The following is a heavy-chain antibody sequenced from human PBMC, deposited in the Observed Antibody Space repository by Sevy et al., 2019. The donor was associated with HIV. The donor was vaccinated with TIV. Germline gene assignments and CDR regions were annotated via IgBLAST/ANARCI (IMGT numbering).Heavy chain of an antibody. Sequence: SETLSLTCTVPGGSISSSSYYWGWIRQPPGKGLEWIGTIYFGGTTYNNPSLKSRVTLSLDTSNNQFSLKLTSVAAADTALYFCASGYTSSRGPFDYWGQGALVTVSS. D-gene: IGHD2-2*01. CDR2: IYFGGTT. CDR3: ASGYTSSRGPFDY. V-gene: IGHV4-39*01. CDR1: GGSISSSSYY. J-gene: IGHJ4*02.